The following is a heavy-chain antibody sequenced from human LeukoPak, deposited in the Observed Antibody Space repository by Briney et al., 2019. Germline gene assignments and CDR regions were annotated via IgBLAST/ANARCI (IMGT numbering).Heavy chain of an antibody. J-gene: IGHJ4*02. CDR2: ISSSSSYI. D-gene: IGHD5-18*01. V-gene: IGHV3-21*01. CDR3: ARDHGYSYGYFDY. CDR1: RFTFSSYS. Sequence: GGSLRLSCAASRFTFSSYSMNWVRQAPGKGLEWVSSISSSSSYIYYADSVKGRFTISRDNAKKSLYLQMNSLRAEDTAVYYCARDHGYSYGYFDYWGQGTLVTVSS.